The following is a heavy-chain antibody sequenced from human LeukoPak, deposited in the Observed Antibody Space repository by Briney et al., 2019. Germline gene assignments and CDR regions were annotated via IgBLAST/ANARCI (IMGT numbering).Heavy chain of an antibody. V-gene: IGHV3-23*01. CDR3: AKRGVVIRVILVGFHKEAYYFDS. J-gene: IGHJ4*02. D-gene: IGHD3-22*01. CDR1: GITLSNYG. CDR2: ISDSGGRT. Sequence: GGSLRLSCAVSGITLSNYGMSWVRQAPGKGLEWVAGISDSGGRTNYADSVKGRFTISRDYPKNTIYLQMNSLRAEDTAVYFCAKRGVVIRVILVGFHKEAYYFDSWGQGALVTVSS.